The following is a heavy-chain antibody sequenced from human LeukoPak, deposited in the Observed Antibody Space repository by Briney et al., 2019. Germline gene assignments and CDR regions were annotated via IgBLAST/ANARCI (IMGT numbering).Heavy chain of an antibody. D-gene: IGHD3-22*01. Sequence: GGSLRLSCAASGFTFSSYAMSWVRQAPGKGLEWVSAISGSGGSTYYADSVKGRFTIPRDNSKNTLYLQMNSLRAEDTAVYYCAKTGRSGYYDSSGYSDDAFDIWGQGTMVTVSS. CDR3: AKTGRSGYYDSSGYSDDAFDI. V-gene: IGHV3-23*01. CDR1: GFTFSSYA. J-gene: IGHJ3*02. CDR2: ISGSGGST.